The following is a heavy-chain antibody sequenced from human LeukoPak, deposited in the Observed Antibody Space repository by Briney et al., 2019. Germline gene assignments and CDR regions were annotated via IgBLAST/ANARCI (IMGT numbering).Heavy chain of an antibody. D-gene: IGHD3-10*01. CDR1: GFRFSSYS. CDR2: ISHTGSTM. Sequence: PGGSLRLSCAASGFRFSSYSMNWVRQAPGKGLEWVSYISHTGSTMSYADSVKGRFTISRDNARNSLHLQMNSLRAEDTAVYYCARARELNDLFGELFGNFDYWGQGTLVTVSS. J-gene: IGHJ4*02. V-gene: IGHV3-48*04. CDR3: ARARELNDLFGELFGNFDY.